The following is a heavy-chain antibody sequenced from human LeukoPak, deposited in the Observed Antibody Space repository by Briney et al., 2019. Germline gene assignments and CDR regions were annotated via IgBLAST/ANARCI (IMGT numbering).Heavy chain of an antibody. CDR1: GGPISNYY. CDR2: IHYSGRT. V-gene: IGHV4-59*01. J-gene: IGHJ5*02. CDR3: ARSRGGYGDYGSWFDP. D-gene: IGHD3-16*01. Sequence: PSETLSLTCTVSGGPISNYYWSWIRQPPGKALDGIGYIHYSGRTKYNPSLKSRVTISVDTSENQFSLTLNSVTAADTAVYYCARSRGGYGDYGSWFDPWGQGILVTVSS.